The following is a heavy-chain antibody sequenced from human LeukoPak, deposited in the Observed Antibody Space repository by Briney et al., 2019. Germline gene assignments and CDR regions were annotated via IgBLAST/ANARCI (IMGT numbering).Heavy chain of an antibody. CDR2: ITPGGGT. V-gene: IGHV1-2*02. CDR1: GYTFTSYA. J-gene: IGHJ4*02. D-gene: IGHD5-24*01. CDR3: ARDRYGDGFAHFDY. Sequence: ASVKVSCKASGYTFTSYAMHWVRQAPGQGLEWMGWITPGGGTNYPQKFQGRVAITWDTSITTAYMDRSWLTSDDTAVYYCARDRYGDGFAHFDYWGQGALVIVSS.